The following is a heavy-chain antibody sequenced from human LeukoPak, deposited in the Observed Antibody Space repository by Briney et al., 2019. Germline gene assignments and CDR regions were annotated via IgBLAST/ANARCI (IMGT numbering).Heavy chain of an antibody. CDR1: GCTFSSYA. CDR3: AKDDRGHCGGNCYVN. Sequence: SGGSLRLSCAASGCTFSSYAMTWVRQAPGKGLEWVSLITGSGDTTYYADSVKGRFTISRDNSKNTLYLQMHSLRAEDTALYYCAKDDRGHCGGNCYVNWGQGTLVTVSS. J-gene: IGHJ4*02. V-gene: IGHV3-23*01. CDR2: ITGSGDTT. D-gene: IGHD2-21*02.